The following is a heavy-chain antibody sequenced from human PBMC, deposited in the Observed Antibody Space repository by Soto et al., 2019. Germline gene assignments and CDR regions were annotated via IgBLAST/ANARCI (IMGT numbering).Heavy chain of an antibody. CDR3: AKFGYSSSWYQWFDP. D-gene: IGHD6-13*01. V-gene: IGHV3-23*01. Sequence: GGSLRLSCAASGFTFSSYAMSWVRQAPGKGLEWVSAISGSGGSTYYADSVKGRFTISRDNSKNTLYLQMNSLRAEDTAVYYCAKFGYSSSWYQWFDPWGQGTLVTVSS. CDR2: ISGSGGST. CDR1: GFTFSSYA. J-gene: IGHJ5*02.